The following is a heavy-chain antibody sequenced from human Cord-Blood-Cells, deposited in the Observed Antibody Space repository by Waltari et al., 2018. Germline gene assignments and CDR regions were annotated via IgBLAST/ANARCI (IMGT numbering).Heavy chain of an antibody. J-gene: IGHJ4*02. CDR3: ARAPEGSSFDY. CDR2: INPNRGGT. Sequence: QVQLVQSGAEVKKPGASVKVSCKASGYTFTGYYMHWVRQAPGQGLEWMGWINPNRGGTNYAQKFQGWVTMTRDTSISTAYMELSRLRSDDTAVYYCARAPEGSSFDYWGQGTLVTVSS. CDR1: GYTFTGYY. V-gene: IGHV1-2*04. D-gene: IGHD1-26*01.